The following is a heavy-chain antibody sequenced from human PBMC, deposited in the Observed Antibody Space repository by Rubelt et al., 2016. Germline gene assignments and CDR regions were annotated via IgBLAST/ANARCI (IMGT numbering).Heavy chain of an antibody. J-gene: IGHJ4*02. D-gene: IGHD3-10*01. CDR1: GGSISSYY. V-gene: IGHV4-59*08. CDR2: IHYSGST. CDR3: ARRGVSGYVDS. Sequence: QVQLQESGPGLVKASETLSLTCTVSGGSISSYYWSWIRQPPGKGPEWIGYIHYSGSTNYNPSLKRRVTILVDTSKNQFSLKLSSVTAADTAVYYCARRGVSGYVDSWGQGTLVTVSS.